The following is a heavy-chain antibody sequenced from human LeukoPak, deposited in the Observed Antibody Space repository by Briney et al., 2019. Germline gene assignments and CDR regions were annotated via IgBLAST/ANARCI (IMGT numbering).Heavy chain of an antibody. J-gene: IGHJ3*02. CDR1: GFSLSTSGMC. Sequence: SGPTLVNPTQTLTLTCTFSGFSLSTSGMCVSWIRQPPGKALEWLARIDWDDDKYYSTSLKTRLTISKDTSKNQVVLTMTNMDPVDTATYYCARGLYDFWSWGAFDIWGQGTMVTVSS. CDR3: ARGLYDFWSWGAFDI. D-gene: IGHD3-3*01. V-gene: IGHV2-70*11. CDR2: IDWDDDK.